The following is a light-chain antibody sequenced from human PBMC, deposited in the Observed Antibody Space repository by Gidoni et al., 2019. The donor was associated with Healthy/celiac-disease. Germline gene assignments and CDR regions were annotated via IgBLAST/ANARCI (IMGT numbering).Light chain of an antibody. V-gene: IGKV1-33*01. CDR1: QDISNY. Sequence: DIQMTQSTSSLSASVGDRVTITCQASQDISNYLNWYQQKPGKAPKLLIYDASNLETGVPSRFSGSGSGTDVTFTISSRQPEDIATYYCQQYDNLPYTFGHGTKLEIK. J-gene: IGKJ2*01. CDR2: DAS. CDR3: QQYDNLPYT.